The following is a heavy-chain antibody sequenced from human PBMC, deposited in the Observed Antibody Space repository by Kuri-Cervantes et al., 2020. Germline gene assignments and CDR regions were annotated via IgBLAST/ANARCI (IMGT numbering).Heavy chain of an antibody. J-gene: IGHJ6*03. CDR2: IVPVSSKP. D-gene: IGHD2-21*01. CDR3: ARPESGDGNYYYYYMDV. Sequence: ASVKVSCKASGYTFTSYYMHWVRQAPGQGLEWMGGIVPVSSKPSYAEKFEGRVTITTDDSTSTAFMELSSLRPEDTAVYFCARPESGDGNYYYYYMDVWGEGTTVTVSS. V-gene: IGHV1-46*01. CDR1: GYTFTSYY.